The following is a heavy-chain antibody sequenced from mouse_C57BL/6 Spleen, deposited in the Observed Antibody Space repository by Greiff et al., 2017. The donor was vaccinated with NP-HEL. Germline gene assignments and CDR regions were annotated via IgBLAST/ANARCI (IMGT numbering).Heavy chain of an antibody. V-gene: IGHV5-4*01. D-gene: IGHD2-5*01. Sequence: EVKLMESGGGLVKPGGSLKLSCAASGFTFSSYAMSWVRQTPEKSLEWVATISDCGSYTYYPDNVKGRSTISIDNAKNNLYLQVSHLKSEGTTMYYCARDSYSTRYAMDYWGQGTSVTVSS. CDR3: ARDSYSTRYAMDY. CDR1: GFTFSSYA. J-gene: IGHJ4*01. CDR2: ISDCGSYT.